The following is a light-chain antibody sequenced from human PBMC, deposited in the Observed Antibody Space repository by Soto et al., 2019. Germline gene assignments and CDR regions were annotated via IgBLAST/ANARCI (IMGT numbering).Light chain of an antibody. CDR1: QSVSSN. V-gene: IGKV3D-15*01. Sequence: EIVMTQSPATLPVSPGERATLSCRASQSVSSNLAWYQQKPGQAPRLLIYGASTRATGIPARFSGSGSGTEFTLTISSLQSEDFAVYYCQQYNNWPGTFGQGTKVDIK. CDR2: GAS. J-gene: IGKJ1*01. CDR3: QQYNNWPGT.